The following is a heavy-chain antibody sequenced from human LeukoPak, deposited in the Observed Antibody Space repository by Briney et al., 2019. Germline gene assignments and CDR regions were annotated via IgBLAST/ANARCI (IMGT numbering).Heavy chain of an antibody. J-gene: IGHJ6*03. CDR1: GFTFSDYY. Sequence: GGSLRLSCAASGFTFSDYYMSWIRQAPGRGLEWVSYISSSGSTIYYADSVKGRFTISRDNAKNSLYLQMNSLRAEDTAVYYCARALDYYYYMDVWGKGTTDTVSS. V-gene: IGHV3-11*04. CDR2: ISSSGSTI. CDR3: ARALDYYYYMDV.